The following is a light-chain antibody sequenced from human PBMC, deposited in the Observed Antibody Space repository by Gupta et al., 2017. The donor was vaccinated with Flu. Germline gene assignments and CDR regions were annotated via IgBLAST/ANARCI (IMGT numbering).Light chain of an antibody. Sequence: GDRATLSCRASQSVSVNMAWYQKKPGQAPRLLFYDTSTRATGIPARFSGSGSGTEFTLTISSLQSEDFAVYYCQQYDIWPRTFGQGTKVEIK. V-gene: IGKV3-15*01. J-gene: IGKJ1*01. CDR1: QSVSVN. CDR2: DTS. CDR3: QQYDIWPRT.